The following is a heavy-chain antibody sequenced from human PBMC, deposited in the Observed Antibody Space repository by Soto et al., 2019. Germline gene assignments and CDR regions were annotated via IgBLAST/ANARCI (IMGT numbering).Heavy chain of an antibody. J-gene: IGHJ3*02. Sequence: PGGSLRLSCAASGFTFSSYGMHWVRQAPGKGLEWVAVISYDGSNKYYADSVKGRFTISRDNSKNTLYLQMNSLRAEDTAVYYCAKGPVAGIAFDIWGQGTMVTV. D-gene: IGHD6-19*01. CDR3: AKGPVAGIAFDI. CDR1: GFTFSSYG. V-gene: IGHV3-30*18. CDR2: ISYDGSNK.